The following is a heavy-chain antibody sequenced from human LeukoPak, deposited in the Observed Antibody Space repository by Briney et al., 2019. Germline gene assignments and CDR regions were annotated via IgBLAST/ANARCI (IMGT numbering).Heavy chain of an antibody. Sequence: ASVKVSCKASGGTFSSYAISWVRQAPGQGLEWMGGIIPIFGTANYAQKFQGRVTITADESTSTAYMELSSLRSEDTAVYYCARDRYSSSWSDAFDIWGQGTMVTVSS. J-gene: IGHJ3*02. CDR2: IIPIFGTA. V-gene: IGHV1-69*13. CDR1: GGTFSSYA. CDR3: ARDRYSSSWSDAFDI. D-gene: IGHD6-13*01.